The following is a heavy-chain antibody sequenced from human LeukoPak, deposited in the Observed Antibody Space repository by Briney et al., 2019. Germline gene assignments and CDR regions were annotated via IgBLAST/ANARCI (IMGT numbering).Heavy chain of an antibody. D-gene: IGHD2-15*01. Sequence: PGRSLRLSCAAPGFTFSSYGMHWVRQAPGKGLEWVAVISHDGSNIYYGDSVKGRFSISRDNSKNTLYLQMNSLRAEDTAVYYCAKDPYRVVVATGNYLDPWGQGTLVTVSS. CDR1: GFTFSSYG. CDR2: ISHDGSNI. V-gene: IGHV3-30*18. J-gene: IGHJ5*02. CDR3: AKDPYRVVVATGNYLDP.